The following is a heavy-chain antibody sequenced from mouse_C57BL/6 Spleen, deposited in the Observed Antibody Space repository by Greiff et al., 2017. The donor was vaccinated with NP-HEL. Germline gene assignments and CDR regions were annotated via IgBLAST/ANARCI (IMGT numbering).Heavy chain of an antibody. Sequence: EVKLMESGGGLVQPGESLKLSCESNEYEFPSHDMSWVRKTPEKRLELVAALNSDGGSTYYPDTMERRFIISIDNTKKTLYLQMSSLRSEDTALYYCARAPLPTPYAMDYWGQGTSVTVSS. CDR2: LNSDGGST. J-gene: IGHJ4*01. CDR1: EYEFPSHD. D-gene: IGHD5-5*01. CDR3: ARAPLPTPYAMDY. V-gene: IGHV5-2*01.